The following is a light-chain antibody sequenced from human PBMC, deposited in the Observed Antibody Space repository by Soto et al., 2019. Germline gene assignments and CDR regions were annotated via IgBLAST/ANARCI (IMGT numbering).Light chain of an antibody. CDR1: SSNIGNHY. V-gene: IGLV1-51*01. J-gene: IGLJ3*02. Sequence: QSVLTQPPSVSAAPGQKVTISCSGTSSNIGNHYVSWYQQLPGTAPKLLISDNNKRPSGIPDRFSGSKSGTSATLGITGLQNGDEANYYCGTWDSSLSAWVFGGGTKLTVL. CDR2: DNN. CDR3: GTWDSSLSAWV.